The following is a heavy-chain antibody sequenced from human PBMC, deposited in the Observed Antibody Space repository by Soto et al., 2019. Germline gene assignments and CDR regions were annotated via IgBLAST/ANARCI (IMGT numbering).Heavy chain of an antibody. CDR3: AASRGFDSSGYSGYYYGMDV. Sequence: EVQLVESGGGLVQPGRCLRLSCAASGFTFDDYAMHWVRQRPGRGLEWVSGITWNSDEIGYPDSVKGRFSISRDNAKKYLYLQMNSLRPDDTALYYCAASRGFDSSGYSGYYYGMDVWGQGTTVTVSS. J-gene: IGHJ6*02. CDR1: GFTFDDYA. CDR2: ITWNSDEI. V-gene: IGHV3-9*01. D-gene: IGHD3-22*01.